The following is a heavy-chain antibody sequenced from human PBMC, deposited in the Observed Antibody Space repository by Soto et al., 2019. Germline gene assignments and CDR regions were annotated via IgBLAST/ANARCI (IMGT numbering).Heavy chain of an antibody. V-gene: IGHV3-74*01. J-gene: IGHJ4*02. CDR3: TRGWVEWFSRQPPNDY. Sequence: EVHLVESGGGLVQPGGSLRLSCAASGFAFSDYWMHWVRQTPGKGLVCVSRINGDGSATSYADHVKGRFTISRDNAKNTLYLQMNSLRAEDTAVYYCTRGWVEWFSRQPPNDYWGQGTLVTVSS. CDR2: INGDGSAT. D-gene: IGHD3-3*01. CDR1: GFAFSDYW.